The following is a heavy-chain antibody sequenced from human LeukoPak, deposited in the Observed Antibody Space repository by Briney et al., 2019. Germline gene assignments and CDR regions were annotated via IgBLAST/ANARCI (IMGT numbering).Heavy chain of an antibody. CDR1: VYTFTGYY. V-gene: IGHV1-8*02. D-gene: IGHD6-19*01. CDR2: MNPNSGNT. CDR3: ARGSGSGWYEDY. J-gene: IGHJ4*02. Sequence: ASVKVSCKASVYTFTGYYMHWVRQAPGQGLEWMGWMNPNSGNTGYAQKFQGRVTMTRNTSISTAYMELSSLRSEDTAVYYCARGSGSGWYEDYWGQGTLVTVPS.